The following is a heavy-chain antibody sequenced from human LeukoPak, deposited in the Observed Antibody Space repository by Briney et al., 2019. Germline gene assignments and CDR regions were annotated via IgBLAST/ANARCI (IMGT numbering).Heavy chain of an antibody. Sequence: GGSLRLSCVVSGFTFSSYAMSWVRQAPGKGLEWVSAISGSGGSTYYADSVKGRFTISRDNSKNTLYLQMNSLRAEDTAVYYCAKDFKGGYSYGYDAFDIWGQGTMVTVSS. CDR2: ISGSGGST. CDR1: GFTFSSYA. J-gene: IGHJ3*02. V-gene: IGHV3-23*01. CDR3: AKDFKGGYSYGYDAFDI. D-gene: IGHD5-18*01.